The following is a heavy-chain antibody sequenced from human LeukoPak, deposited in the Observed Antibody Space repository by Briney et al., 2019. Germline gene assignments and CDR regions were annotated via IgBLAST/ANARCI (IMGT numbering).Heavy chain of an antibody. J-gene: IGHJ4*02. V-gene: IGHV3-48*04. CDR1: GFTFSIYS. CDR3: ARDYGGSSPFDY. D-gene: IGHD4-23*01. CDR2: ISSSGSTI. Sequence: GGSLRLSCAASGFTFSIYSMNWVRQAPGKGLEWVSYISSSGSTIYYADSVKGRFTISRDNAKNSLYLQMNSLRAEDKAVYYCARDYGGSSPFDYWGQGTLVTVSS.